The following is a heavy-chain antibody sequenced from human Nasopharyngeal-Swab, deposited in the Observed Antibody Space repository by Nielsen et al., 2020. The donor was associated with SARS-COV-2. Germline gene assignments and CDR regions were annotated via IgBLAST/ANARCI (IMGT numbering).Heavy chain of an antibody. CDR2: MYHSGAT. CDR1: GGSMRSFAFDSY. V-gene: IGHV4-39*01. D-gene: IGHD3-3*01. J-gene: IGHJ4*02. CDR3: ARWSSSSIKFDY. Sequence: SETLSLTCTVSGGSMRSFAFDSYWAWLRQPPGLGLEWIGSMYHSGATYTNPSLKSRVTLSVDTSTNKFSLNLSSVTAADTAVYYCARWSSSSIKFDYWGQGTLVSVSS.